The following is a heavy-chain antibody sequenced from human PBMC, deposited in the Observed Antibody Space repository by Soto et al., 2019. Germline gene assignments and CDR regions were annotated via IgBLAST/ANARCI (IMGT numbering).Heavy chain of an antibody. J-gene: IGHJ4*02. Sequence: GGPLRLPCAAPGFTFSSYGIPWVGQAPGRGLEWVAVIWYDGSNKYYADSVKGRFTISRDNSKNTLYLQMNSLRAEDTAVYYCARNLYSGSYYFDYWGQGTLVTVSS. V-gene: IGHV3-33*01. CDR2: IWYDGSNK. CDR3: ARNLYSGSYYFDY. D-gene: IGHD1-26*01. CDR1: GFTFSSYG.